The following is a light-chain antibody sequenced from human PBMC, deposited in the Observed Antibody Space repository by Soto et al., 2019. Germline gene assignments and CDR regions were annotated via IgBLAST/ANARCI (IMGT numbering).Light chain of an antibody. J-gene: IGKJ2*01. CDR3: QQHGSSPNT. V-gene: IGKV3-20*01. Sequence: EIVLTQSPGTLSLSPGERDTLSCRASQSVSSSYLAWYQQKPGQAPRLLIYCASSRATGNPDRFSGSGSGTDFAFTISILEPAYVAVYYCQQHGSSPNTFGQGTKLEIK. CDR2: CAS. CDR1: QSVSSSY.